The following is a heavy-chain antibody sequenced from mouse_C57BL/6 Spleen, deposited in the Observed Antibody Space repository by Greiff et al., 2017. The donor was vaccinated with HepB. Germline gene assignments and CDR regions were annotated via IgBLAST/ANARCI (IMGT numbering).Heavy chain of an antibody. V-gene: IGHV1-75*01. CDR1: GYTFTDYY. Sequence: VQLQQSGPELVKPGASVKISCKASGYTFTDYYINWVKQRPGQGLEWIGWIFPGSGSTYYNGKFKGKATLTVDKSSSTAYMLLSSLTSEDSAVYFCASITTVVAGNWYFDVWGTGTTVTVSS. J-gene: IGHJ1*03. CDR3: ASITTVVAGNWYFDV. D-gene: IGHD1-1*01. CDR2: IFPGSGST.